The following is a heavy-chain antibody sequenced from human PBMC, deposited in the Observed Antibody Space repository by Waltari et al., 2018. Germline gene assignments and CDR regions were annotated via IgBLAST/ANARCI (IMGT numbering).Heavy chain of an antibody. J-gene: IGHJ6*03. CDR3: AIKNSSYYYMDV. CDR1: SSGYY. V-gene: IGHV4-38-2*01. CDR2: IYHSGST. D-gene: IGHD5-18*01. Sequence: SSGYYWGWIRQPPGKGLEYIASIYHSGSTYYNPSLRSRVTISVDTSKNQFSLKLSSVTAADTAVYYCAIKNSSYYYMDVWGKGTTVTVSS.